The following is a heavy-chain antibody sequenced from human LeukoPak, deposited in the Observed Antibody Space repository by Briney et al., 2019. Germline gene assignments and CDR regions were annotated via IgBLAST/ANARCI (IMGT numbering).Heavy chain of an antibody. CDR3: AREARCGGDCYFFDY. Sequence: SETLSLTCTVSGGSISSGGYYWSWIRQHPGKGLEWIGYIYYSGSTYYNPSLKSRVTISVDTSKNQFSLKLSSVTAADTAVYYCAREARCGGDCYFFDYWGQGTLVTVSS. J-gene: IGHJ4*02. CDR2: IYYSGST. D-gene: IGHD2-21*02. CDR1: GGSISSGGYY. V-gene: IGHV4-30-4*08.